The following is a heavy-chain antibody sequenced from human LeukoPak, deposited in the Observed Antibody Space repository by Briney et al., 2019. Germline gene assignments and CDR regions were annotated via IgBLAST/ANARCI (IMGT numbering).Heavy chain of an antibody. Sequence: ASVKVSCKASGCTFTSNAMHWVRQAPGQRLEWVGWINAGNGNTKYSQKFQGRVTITRDTSASTAYVELSSLRSEDTAVYYCARDRYSGYSSTYFDYWGQGTLVTVSS. V-gene: IGHV1-3*01. CDR2: INAGNGNT. D-gene: IGHD6-13*01. CDR3: ARDRYSGYSSTYFDY. CDR1: GCTFTSNA. J-gene: IGHJ4*02.